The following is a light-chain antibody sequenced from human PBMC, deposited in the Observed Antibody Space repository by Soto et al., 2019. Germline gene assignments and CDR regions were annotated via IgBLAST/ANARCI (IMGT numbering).Light chain of an antibody. V-gene: IGKV1-13*02. Sequence: AIQLTQSPSSLSASVGDRVTITCRASQDIRGDLAWYQQKPGKAPKLLIFDVSTLQSGVPSRFIGSGSGTDFTLTISSLQPEDFGTYYCQQFNTYPITFGQGTRLEIK. J-gene: IGKJ5*01. CDR2: DVS. CDR3: QQFNTYPIT. CDR1: QDIRGD.